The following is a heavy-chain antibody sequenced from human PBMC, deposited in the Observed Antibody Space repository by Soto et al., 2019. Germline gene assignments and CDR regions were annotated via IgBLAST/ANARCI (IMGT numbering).Heavy chain of an antibody. J-gene: IGHJ2*01. Sequence: ASVKVSCKASGYTFTSYAFHWVRQAPGQRLEWMGGINAGNGDTKYSRKFQGRVTITRDTFATTTHMELRSLRSEDTAVYYCARFPSAAGSRNWYFDLWGRGTLVT. CDR2: INAGNGDT. D-gene: IGHD6-13*01. CDR3: ARFPSAAGSRNWYFDL. CDR1: GYTFTSYA. V-gene: IGHV1-3*01.